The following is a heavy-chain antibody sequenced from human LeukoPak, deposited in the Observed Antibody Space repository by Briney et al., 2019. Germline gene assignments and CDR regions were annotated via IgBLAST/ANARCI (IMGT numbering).Heavy chain of an antibody. J-gene: IGHJ3*02. CDR2: MYYSGST. CDR1: GGSISTYF. CDR3: ARVTIFGVVIIWRAFDI. Sequence: PSETLSLTCSVSGGSISTYFWSWIRQPPGKGLEYIGYMYYSGSTNYNPSLKSRVTMSVDTSKNQFSLKLSSVTAADTAVYYCARVTIFGVVIIWRAFDIWGQGTMVTVSS. V-gene: IGHV4-59*12. D-gene: IGHD3-3*01.